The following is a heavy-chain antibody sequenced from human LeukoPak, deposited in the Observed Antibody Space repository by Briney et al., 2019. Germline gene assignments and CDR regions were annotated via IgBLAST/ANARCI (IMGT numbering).Heavy chain of an antibody. CDR3: ATVVGRSPFDY. J-gene: IGHJ4*02. CDR1: GFTVSSNY. CDR2: VYNGGHT. Sequence: GGSLRLSCIASGFTVSSNYMTWVRQAPGKGLQWVSIVYNGGHTYYADSVKGRFTISRDNSKNTVYLQMHSLRAEDTAVYYCATVVGRSPFDYWGQGTLVTVSS. D-gene: IGHD2-15*01. V-gene: IGHV3-53*01.